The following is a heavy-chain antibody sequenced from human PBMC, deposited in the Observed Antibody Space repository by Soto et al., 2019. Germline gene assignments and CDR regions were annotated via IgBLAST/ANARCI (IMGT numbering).Heavy chain of an antibody. CDR2: IIPIFGTA. CDR3: ASRPNYGGNAFDI. Sequence: ASVKVSCKASGGTFSSYAISWVRQAPGQGLEWMGGIIPIFGTANYAQKFQGRVTITADKSTSTAYMELSSLRSEDTAVYYCASRPNYGGNAFDIWGQGTMVTVSS. D-gene: IGHD4-17*01. CDR1: GGTFSSYA. J-gene: IGHJ3*02. V-gene: IGHV1-69*06.